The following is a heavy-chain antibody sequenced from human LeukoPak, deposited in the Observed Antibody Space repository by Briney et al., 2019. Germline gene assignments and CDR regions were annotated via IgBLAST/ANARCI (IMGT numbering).Heavy chain of an antibody. CDR3: ARNPRWLTPDCTSTSCYENYFDP. J-gene: IGHJ5*02. Sequence: SETLSLTCAVSGYSISSGYQWAWIRQSPGKGLEWIGSIYHSGSAHYNPSLKSRVTISVETSKNQFSLKMYSVTAADTAVYYCARNPRWLTPDCTSTSCYENYFDPWGQGTLVTVSS. V-gene: IGHV4-38-2*01. D-gene: IGHD2-2*01. CDR2: IYHSGSA. CDR1: GYSISSGYQ.